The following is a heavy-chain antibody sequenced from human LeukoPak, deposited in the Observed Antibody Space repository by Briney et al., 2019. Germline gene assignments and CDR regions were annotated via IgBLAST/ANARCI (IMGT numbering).Heavy chain of an antibody. D-gene: IGHD1-1*01. V-gene: IGHV4-39*01. J-gene: IGHJ5*02. CDR1: GGSISSSSYY. CDR2: IYYSGST. CDR3: ARGGTGNWFDP. Sequence: SETLSLTCTVSGGSISSSSYYWGWIRQPPGKGLEWIGSIYYSGSTYYNPSLKSRVTISVDTSKNQFSLKLSSVTAADTAVYYCARGGTGNWFDPWGQGTLVTDSS.